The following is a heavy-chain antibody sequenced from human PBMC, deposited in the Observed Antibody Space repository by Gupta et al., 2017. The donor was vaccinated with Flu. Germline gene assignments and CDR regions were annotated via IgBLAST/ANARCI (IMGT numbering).Heavy chain of an antibody. V-gene: IGHV1-2*06. J-gene: IGHJ4*02. D-gene: IGHD6-13*01. CDR3: GRAAAGTAYYFDY. CDR1: FTGYY. CDR2: INPNSGGT. Sequence: FTGYYMHWVRQAPGQGLEWMGRINPNSGGTNYAQKFQGRVTMTRDTSTSTAYMELSRLRSDDTAVYYCGRAAAGTAYYFDYWGQGTLVTVSS.